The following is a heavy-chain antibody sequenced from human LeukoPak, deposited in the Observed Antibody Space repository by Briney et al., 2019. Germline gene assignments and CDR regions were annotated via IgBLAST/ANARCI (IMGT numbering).Heavy chain of an antibody. D-gene: IGHD3-22*01. Sequence: GGSLRLSCAASGFTFGSYAMSWVRQAPGKGLEWVSGINGSGGSTYYTDSVKGRFTISRDNSKNTLYLQMNSLGAEDTAVYYCARDPMTTRYYYDSSGYYYYWGQGTLVTVSS. CDR2: INGSGGST. CDR1: GFTFGSYA. J-gene: IGHJ4*02. CDR3: ARDPMTTRYYYDSSGYYYY. V-gene: IGHV3-23*01.